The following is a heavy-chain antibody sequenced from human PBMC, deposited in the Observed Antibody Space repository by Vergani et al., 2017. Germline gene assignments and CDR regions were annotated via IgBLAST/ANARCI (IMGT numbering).Heavy chain of an antibody. Sequence: QVQLVQSGAEVKKPGASVKVSCKASGYTFTSYYMHWVRQAPGQGLEWMGIINPSGGSTSYAQKFQGRVTMTRDKSTSTVYMELSSLRSGATAVYYCARTYYDILTGYYPINFDYWGQGTLVTVSS. J-gene: IGHJ4*02. CDR2: INPSGGST. CDR1: GYTFTSYY. CDR3: ARTYYDILTGYYPINFDY. V-gene: IGHV1-46*01. D-gene: IGHD3-9*01.